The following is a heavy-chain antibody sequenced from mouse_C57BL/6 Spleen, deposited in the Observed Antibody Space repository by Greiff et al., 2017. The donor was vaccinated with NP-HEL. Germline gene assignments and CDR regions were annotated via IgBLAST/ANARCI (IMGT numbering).Heavy chain of an antibody. V-gene: IGHV1-47*01. J-gene: IGHJ4*01. CDR3: ARKSDGYYDAMDY. D-gene: IGHD2-3*01. Sequence: VKVVESGAELVKPGASVKMSCKASGYTFTTYPIEWMKQNHGKSLEWIGNFHPYNDDTKYNEKFKGKATLTVEKSSSTVYLELSRLTSDDSAVYYCARKSDGYYDAMDYWGQGTSVTVSS. CDR2: FHPYNDDT. CDR1: GYTFTTYP.